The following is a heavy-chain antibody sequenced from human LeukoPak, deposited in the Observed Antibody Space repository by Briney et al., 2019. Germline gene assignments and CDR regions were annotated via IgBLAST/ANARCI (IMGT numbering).Heavy chain of an antibody. V-gene: IGHV3-33*01. J-gene: IGHJ4*02. CDR2: IWSDGTNR. D-gene: IGHD3-10*01. Sequence: GGSLRLSCATSGFTFSHYGMHWVRQAPGKGLEWVAVIWSDGTNRYYGDPVKGRFTISRDNFQRTVYLQMDSLRAEDTAVYYCAILMLRGVRNDYWGQGTLVTVSS. CDR1: GFTFSHYG. CDR3: AILMLRGVRNDY.